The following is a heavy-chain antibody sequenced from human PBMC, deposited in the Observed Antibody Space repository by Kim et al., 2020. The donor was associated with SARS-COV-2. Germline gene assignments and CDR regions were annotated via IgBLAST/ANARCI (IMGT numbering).Heavy chain of an antibody. CDR3: AREVYYYDSSGYIEGVFDY. J-gene: IGHJ4*02. D-gene: IGHD3-22*01. Sequence: GRVTITADESTSTAYMELSSLRSEDTAVYYCAREVYYYDSSGYIEGVFDYWGQGTLVTVSS. V-gene: IGHV1-69*01.